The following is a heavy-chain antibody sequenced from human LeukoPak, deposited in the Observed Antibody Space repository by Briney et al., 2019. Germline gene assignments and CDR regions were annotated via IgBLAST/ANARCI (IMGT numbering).Heavy chain of an antibody. Sequence: PGGSLRLSCAAPGITFSSYSMNWVRQAPGKGLEWVSYISSSSSIISYADSVKGRFTISRDNAKNSLYLQMNSLRDEDTPVYYCARTVRQGAANAFDPWGQGTLVTVSS. CDR2: ISSSSSII. J-gene: IGHJ5*02. D-gene: IGHD2-15*01. CDR1: GITFSSYS. CDR3: ARTVRQGAANAFDP. V-gene: IGHV3-48*02.